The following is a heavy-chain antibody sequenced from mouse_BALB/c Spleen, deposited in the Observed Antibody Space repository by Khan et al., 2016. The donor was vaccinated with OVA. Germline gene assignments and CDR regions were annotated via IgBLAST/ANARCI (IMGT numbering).Heavy chain of an antibody. Sequence: EVELVESGGGLVKPGGSLKLSCAASGFTFSDYYMYWVRQTPEKRLEWVATNSDGGSYTYYPDSVKGRFTISRETAKKNLSLQMSSLKSEDTAMDYCARAGYGWFAYWGQGTLVTVSA. CDR2: NSDGGSYT. J-gene: IGHJ3*01. D-gene: IGHD1-1*02. V-gene: IGHV5-4*02. CDR3: ARAGYGWFAY. CDR1: GFTFSDYY.